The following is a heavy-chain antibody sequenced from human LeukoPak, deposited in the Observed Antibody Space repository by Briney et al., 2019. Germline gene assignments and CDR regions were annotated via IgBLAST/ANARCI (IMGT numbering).Heavy chain of an antibody. CDR1: GGTFSSYA. CDR3: ARDNGESSALAY. Sequence: ASVKVSCKASGGTFSSYAISWVRQAPGQGLEWMGIINPSGGSTSYAQKFQGRVTMTRDTSTSTVYMELSSLRSEDTAVYYCARDNGESSALAYWGQGTLVTVSS. D-gene: IGHD6-19*01. V-gene: IGHV1-46*01. J-gene: IGHJ4*02. CDR2: INPSGGST.